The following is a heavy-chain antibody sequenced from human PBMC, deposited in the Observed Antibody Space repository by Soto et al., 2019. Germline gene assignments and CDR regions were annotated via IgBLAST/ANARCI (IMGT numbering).Heavy chain of an antibody. CDR2: IYYTGSA. V-gene: IGHV4-31*03. D-gene: IGHD2-21*02. J-gene: IGHJ5*01. CDR3: ARALYCGGDCGGWFDS. CDR1: GGSINNGDYY. Sequence: QVQLQESGPGLVKPSQTLSLTCTVSGGSINNGDYYWSWVRQHPGKGLEWIGYIYYTGSAYSNPSIESRVSISVDTSKNQFSLNLNSVTAADTALYYCARALYCGGDCGGWFDSWGQGTLVTVSS.